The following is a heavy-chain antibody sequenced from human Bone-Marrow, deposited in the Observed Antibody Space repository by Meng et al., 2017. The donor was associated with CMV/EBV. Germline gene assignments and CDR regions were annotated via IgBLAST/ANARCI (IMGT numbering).Heavy chain of an antibody. CDR3: AKDPTTHRSYYFDY. CDR1: RFTFLSSA. D-gene: IGHD1-7*01. Sequence: ASRFTFLSSAMSWVRQPPGKGLGWVSAISGSGGSTYYADSVKGRFTISRDNSKNTLYLQMNSLRAEDTAVYYCAKDPTTHRSYYFDYWGQGTLVTVSS. V-gene: IGHV3-23*01. CDR2: ISGSGGST. J-gene: IGHJ4*02.